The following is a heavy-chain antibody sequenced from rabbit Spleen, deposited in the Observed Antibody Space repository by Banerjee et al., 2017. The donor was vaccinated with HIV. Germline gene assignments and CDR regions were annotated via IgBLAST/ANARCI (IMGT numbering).Heavy chain of an antibody. D-gene: IGHD1-1*01. J-gene: IGHJ4*01. Sequence: QSLEESGGDLVKPGTSLTLTCTASGFSFSDYYYIYWVRQAPGKGLEWIGCIYTGGSGATGNNYYATWAKGRFTIAKTSSTTLTLQMTSLTAADTATYFCASSSGGNDRFKLWGQGTLVTVS. CDR1: GFSFSDYYY. V-gene: IGHV1S40*01. CDR2: IYTGGSGATGNN. CDR3: ASSSGGNDRFKL.